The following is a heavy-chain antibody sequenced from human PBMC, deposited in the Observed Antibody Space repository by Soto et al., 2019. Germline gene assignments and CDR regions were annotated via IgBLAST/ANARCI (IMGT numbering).Heavy chain of an antibody. CDR2: INHSGST. Sequence: PSETLSLTCAVYGGSFSGYYWSWIRQPPGKGLEWIGEINHSGSTNYNPSLKSRVTISVDTSKNQFSLKLSSVTAADTAVYYCARGVYYGSGSLGYWGQGTLVTVSS. CDR3: ARGVYYGSGSLGY. V-gene: IGHV4-34*01. J-gene: IGHJ4*02. CDR1: GGSFSGYY. D-gene: IGHD3-10*01.